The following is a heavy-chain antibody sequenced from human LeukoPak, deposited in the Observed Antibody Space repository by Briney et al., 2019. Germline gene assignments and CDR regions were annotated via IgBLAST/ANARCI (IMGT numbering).Heavy chain of an antibody. CDR3: ARGPDIYGGPEDYYYMDV. Sequence: ASVKVSCKASGYIFNNYGISWVRQAPGQGLEWMGWISAYNGNKNYVQKFQGRITMTTDISTTTAYVELRSLRSDDTAAYYCARGPDIYGGPEDYYYMDVWGKGTMVTISS. CDR1: GYIFNNYG. CDR2: ISAYNGNK. D-gene: IGHD4-23*01. V-gene: IGHV1-18*01. J-gene: IGHJ6*03.